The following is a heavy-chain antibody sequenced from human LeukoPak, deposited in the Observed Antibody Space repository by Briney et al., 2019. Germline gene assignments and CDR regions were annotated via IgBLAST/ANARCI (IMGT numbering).Heavy chain of an antibody. CDR2: INPNSGDT. J-gene: IGHJ4*02. V-gene: IGHV1-2*02. Sequence: ASVKVSCKASGYTFTGCYMHWVRQAPGQGLEWMGWINPNSGDTNYAQRFQARVTMTRDTSISTVYMELSRLRSDDTAVYHCARDVGYWGQGTLVTVSS. CDR1: GYTFTGCY. CDR3: ARDVGY.